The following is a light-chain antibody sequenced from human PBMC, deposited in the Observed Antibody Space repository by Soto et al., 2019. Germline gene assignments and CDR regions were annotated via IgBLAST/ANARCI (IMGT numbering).Light chain of an antibody. CDR1: SSDVGGYDY. CDR2: EVN. CDR3: SSYSISTAYL. J-gene: IGLJ1*01. Sequence: QSVLTQPASVSGPPGQSITTSCTGTSSDVGGYDYVSWYQLHPGKAPKLMVFEVNNRPSGVSYRFSGSKSGNTASLTISGLQAEDEADYFCSSYSISTAYLFGTGTKVTVL. V-gene: IGLV2-14*01.